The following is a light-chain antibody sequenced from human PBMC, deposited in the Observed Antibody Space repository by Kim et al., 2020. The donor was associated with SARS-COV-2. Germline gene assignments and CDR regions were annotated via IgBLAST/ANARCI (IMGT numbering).Light chain of an antibody. CDR2: SNN. Sequence: QSVLTQPPSASGTPGQRVTISCSGSSSNIGSNAVNWYQHLPGTAPKLLIYSNNQRPSGVPDRFSGSKSGTSASLAISGLQSEDETIYYCAAWDDSLNGFWVFGGGTQLTVL. V-gene: IGLV1-44*01. CDR1: SSNIGSNA. J-gene: IGLJ3*02. CDR3: AAWDDSLNGFWV.